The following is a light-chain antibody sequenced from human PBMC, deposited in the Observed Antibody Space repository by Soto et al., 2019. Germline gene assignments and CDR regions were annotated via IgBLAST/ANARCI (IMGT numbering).Light chain of an antibody. Sequence: DVVMTQSPLSLPVTLGQPASISCRSSQSLVYSDRNTYLSWFQQRPGQSPRRLIYQISNRDSGVTDRFSGSGSGTDFTLKISRVEAEDVGVYYCMQGSHWPRTFGQGTKVEIK. CDR1: QSLVYSDRNTY. J-gene: IGKJ1*01. CDR3: MQGSHWPRT. V-gene: IGKV2-30*01. CDR2: QIS.